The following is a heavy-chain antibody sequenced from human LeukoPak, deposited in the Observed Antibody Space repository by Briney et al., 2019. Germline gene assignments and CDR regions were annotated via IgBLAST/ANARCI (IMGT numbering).Heavy chain of an antibody. CDR2: INPNSGGT. V-gene: IGHV1-2*06. J-gene: IGHJ4*02. Sequence: ASVKVSCKASGYTFTGYYMHWVRQAPGQGLEWMGRINPNSGGTNYAQKFQGRVTMTRDTSISTAYMELSRLRSDDTAVYYCAGVLSSGYDLFYWGQGTLVTVSS. D-gene: IGHD5-12*01. CDR1: GYTFTGYY. CDR3: AGVLSSGYDLFY.